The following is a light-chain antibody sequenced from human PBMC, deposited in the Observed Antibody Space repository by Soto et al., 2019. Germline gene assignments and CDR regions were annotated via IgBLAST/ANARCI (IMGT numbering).Light chain of an antibody. V-gene: IGLV2-14*01. CDR1: SSDVGGYNY. CDR2: DVS. CDR3: SSYTSSSTL. J-gene: IGLJ2*01. Sequence: QSALTQPASVSGSPGQSITISCTGTSSDVGGYNYVSWYQQHPGKAPKLMIYDVSNRPSGVSNRFSGSKSGNTASLTISGLQAEDEADYYCSSYTSSSTLFGGGIQLTVL.